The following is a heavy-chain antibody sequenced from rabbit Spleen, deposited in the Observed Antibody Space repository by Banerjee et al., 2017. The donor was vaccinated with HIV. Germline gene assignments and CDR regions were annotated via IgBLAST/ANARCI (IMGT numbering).Heavy chain of an antibody. J-gene: IGHJ3*01. V-gene: IGHV1S40*01. D-gene: IGHD1-1*01. Sequence: ASGFDLSSYYYMCWVRQAPGKGPEWIACIYISSVSAYYATWAKGRFTISKTSTTVTLQMTSLTAADTATYFCVRDSGDWCFDVWGQGTLVTVS. CDR1: GFDLSSYYY. CDR3: VRDSGDWCFDV. CDR2: IYISSVSA.